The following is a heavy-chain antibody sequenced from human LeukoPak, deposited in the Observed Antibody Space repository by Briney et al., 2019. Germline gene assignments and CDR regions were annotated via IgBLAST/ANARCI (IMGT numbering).Heavy chain of an antibody. V-gene: IGHV4-4*07. D-gene: IGHD4-17*01. CDR3: ARDYGDSNWFDP. Sequence: SETLCLTCTVSGCSISSYYWSWIRQPAGKGLEWIGRISTSGSTNYYPSLKSRVTMSVDTSKNHFSLKLSSVTAADTAVYYCARDYGDSNWFDPWGQGTLVTVSS. CDR2: ISTSGST. CDR1: GCSISSYY. J-gene: IGHJ5*02.